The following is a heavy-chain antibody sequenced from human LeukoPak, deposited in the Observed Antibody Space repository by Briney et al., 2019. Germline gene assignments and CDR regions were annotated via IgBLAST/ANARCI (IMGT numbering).Heavy chain of an antibody. V-gene: IGHV3-74*03. Sequence: GGSLRLSCAASGFTFSDYYVHWVRQPPGKGLVWVSRINSDGRDTTYVDSVKGRFTISRDNAKNTVYLQMNSLRAEDTAVYYCATFGYNWNLGYWGQGTLVTVSS. J-gene: IGHJ4*02. CDR2: INSDGRDT. CDR3: ATFGYNWNLGY. CDR1: GFTFSDYY. D-gene: IGHD1-20*01.